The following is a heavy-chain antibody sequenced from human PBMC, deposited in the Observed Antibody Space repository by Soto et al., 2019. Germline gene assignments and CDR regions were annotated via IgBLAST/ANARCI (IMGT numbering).Heavy chain of an antibody. D-gene: IGHD3-10*01. CDR2: IYYSGST. J-gene: IGHJ5*02. CDR1: GGSISSSTYF. Sequence: TSETLSLTCSVSGGSISSSTYFWGWIRQPPGKGLEWIGNIYYSGSTYYNPSLKSRVSISVDTSKDQFSLKLTSVTAADTAVYYCTNSNWFDPWGQGTLVTVSS. V-gene: IGHV4-39*01. CDR3: TNSNWFDP.